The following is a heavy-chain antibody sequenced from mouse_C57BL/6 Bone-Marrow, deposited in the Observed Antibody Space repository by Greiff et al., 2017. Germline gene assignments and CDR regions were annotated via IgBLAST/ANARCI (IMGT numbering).Heavy chain of an antibody. J-gene: IGHJ2*01. CDR2: SRNKANDYTT. Sequence: EVQLVESGGGLVQSGRSLRLSCATSGFTFSDFYMEWVRQAPGKGLEWIAASRNKANDYTTEYSASVKGRFIVSRDTSQSILYLQMHALRAEDTAIYCCARDAYDGYLYFDYWGQGTTLTVSS. CDR1: GFTFSDFY. D-gene: IGHD2-3*01. V-gene: IGHV7-1*01. CDR3: ARDAYDGYLYFDY.